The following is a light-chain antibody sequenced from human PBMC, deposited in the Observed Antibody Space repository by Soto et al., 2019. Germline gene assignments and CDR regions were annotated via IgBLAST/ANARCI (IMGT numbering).Light chain of an antibody. J-gene: IGLJ2*01. CDR2: SNS. CDR3: AAWDDNLIVL. Sequence: QSVLTQPPAASGTPGQRVTISCSGSSPNFKRNPVSWYQQLPGTAPNLLIYSNSQRPSGVPDRFSGSKSGTSASLAISGLQSDDEAEYYCAAWDDNLIVLFGGGTKLTVL. CDR1: SPNFKRNP. V-gene: IGLV1-44*01.